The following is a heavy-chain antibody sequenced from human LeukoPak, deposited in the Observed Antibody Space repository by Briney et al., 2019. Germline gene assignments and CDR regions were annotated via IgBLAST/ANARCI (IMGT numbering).Heavy chain of an antibody. CDR1: GFIVSSDY. Sequence: PGGSLRLSCAASGFIVSSDYMGWVRQAPGKGLEWVSVIYTGGNTHYADSVKGRFTTSRDNGKNLLFLQMDNLRVEDTALYFCMGDGVAAHPGDAFDIWGQGTMVTVSS. CDR2: IYTGGNT. D-gene: IGHD6-6*01. CDR3: MGDGVAAHPGDAFDI. V-gene: IGHV3-53*01. J-gene: IGHJ3*02.